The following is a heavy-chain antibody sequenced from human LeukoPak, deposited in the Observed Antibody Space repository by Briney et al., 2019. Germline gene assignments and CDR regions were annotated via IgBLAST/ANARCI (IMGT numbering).Heavy chain of an antibody. CDR2: VSNSGDTT. CDR1: GFTFSTYG. V-gene: IGHV3-23*01. CDR3: ANIGSSTFGSTGF. J-gene: IGHJ4*02. Sequence: GGSLRLSCVASGFTFSTYGMIWVRQAPGKGPEWVSLVSNSGDTTNYADSVKSRFTLSRDNSKNTLYLQMDSLRAEDTAAYYCANIGSSTFGSTGFWGQGSLVTVSS. D-gene: IGHD3-16*01.